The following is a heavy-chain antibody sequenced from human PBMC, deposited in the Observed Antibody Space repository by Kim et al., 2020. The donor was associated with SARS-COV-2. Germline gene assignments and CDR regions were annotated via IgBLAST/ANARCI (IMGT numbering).Heavy chain of an antibody. V-gene: IGHV3-72*01. CDR1: GVSGVSFSDHY. J-gene: IGHJ6*02. Sequence: GGSLRLSCVASGVSGVSFSDHYMDWVRQAPGKGLEWVGRITSKAVSYSTEYAASVKGRFIITRDDSRNSLYLQMNSLKTEDTAMYYCGRAAYRHGLDVWGQGTTVTVSS. CDR2: ITSKAVSYST. CDR3: GRAAYRHGLDV.